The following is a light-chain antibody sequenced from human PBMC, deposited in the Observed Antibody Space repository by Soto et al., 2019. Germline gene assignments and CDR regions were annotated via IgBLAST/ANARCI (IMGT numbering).Light chain of an antibody. V-gene: IGKV3-20*01. CDR2: DAS. J-gene: IGKJ4*01. CDR1: QSVSSSY. Sequence: EIVLTQSPGTLSFSPGERATLSCRASQSVSSSYLAWYQKKPGQAPRLLIYDASSRATGIPDRFSGSGSGTDFTLTISRLEPEDFGVYYCQQYGSSPTFGGGTKVEIK. CDR3: QQYGSSPT.